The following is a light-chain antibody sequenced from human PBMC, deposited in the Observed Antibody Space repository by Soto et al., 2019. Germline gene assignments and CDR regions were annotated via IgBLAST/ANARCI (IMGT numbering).Light chain of an antibody. V-gene: IGKV3D-20*02. CDR1: QTVSTNY. J-gene: IGKJ5*01. CDR2: GAS. Sequence: EIVLTQSPGTLSLSPGERATLSCRASQTVSTNYLAWYQQKPGQAPRLLIYGASKRATGIPDRFSGSGSGTDFTLTISSLEPEDFAVYYCQQRSSWPPTFGQGTRLEIK. CDR3: QQRSSWPPT.